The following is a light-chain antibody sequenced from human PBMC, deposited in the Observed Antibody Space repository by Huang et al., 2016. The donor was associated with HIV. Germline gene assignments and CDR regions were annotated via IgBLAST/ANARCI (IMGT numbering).Light chain of an antibody. J-gene: IGKJ1*01. Sequence: EVVMTQSPVTLSVSPGGRATLSCRAGQSVNNKLAWFQQKPGQAPRLLIHDASIRATGFPDRCSGSGSGTECPLTISSLQSEDFAVYYCQQYNNWPPWTFGQGTKVEIK. CDR1: QSVNNK. CDR3: QQYNNWPPWT. V-gene: IGKV3-15*01. CDR2: DAS.